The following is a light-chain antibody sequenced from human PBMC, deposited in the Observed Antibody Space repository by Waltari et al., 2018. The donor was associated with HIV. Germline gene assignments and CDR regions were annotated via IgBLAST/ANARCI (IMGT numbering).Light chain of an antibody. Sequence: QSALTQPASVSGSPGQSITISCTGTSNDVGGYNYVSWYQQHPGKAPKVMIYDVTKRPAGISSRFSASKSGNTASLTISGLQAEDEADYYCSSYTGSNIWVFGGGTKLTVL. J-gene: IGLJ3*02. CDR1: SNDVGGYNY. V-gene: IGLV2-14*01. CDR2: DVT. CDR3: SSYTGSNIWV.